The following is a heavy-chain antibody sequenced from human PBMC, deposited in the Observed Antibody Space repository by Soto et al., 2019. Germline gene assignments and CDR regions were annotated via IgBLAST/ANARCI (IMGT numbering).Heavy chain of an antibody. Sequence: GALRPAGTASGFIFTRYSMNWVRQAPGKGLEWVSSISSTTNYIYYGDSMKGRFTISRDNAKNSLYLETNSLRAEDTAVYYCARESEDLTSNFDYWGQGTPVTVYS. J-gene: IGHJ4*02. CDR3: ARESEDLTSNFDY. CDR2: ISSTTNYI. CDR1: GFIFTRYS. V-gene: IGHV3-21*06.